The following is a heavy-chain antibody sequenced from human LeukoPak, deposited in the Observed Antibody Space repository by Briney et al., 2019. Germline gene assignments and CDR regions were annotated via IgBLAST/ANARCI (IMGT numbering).Heavy chain of an antibody. CDR3: AKDLRWELRRGYDAFDI. CDR1: GFTFSSYG. V-gene: IGHV3-30*02. Sequence: PGGSLRLSCAASGFTFSSYGMHWVRQAPGKGLEWVAFIRYDGSNKYYADSVKGRFTISRDNSKNTLYLQMNSLRAEDTAVYFCAKDLRWELRRGYDAFDIWGQGTMVTVSS. J-gene: IGHJ3*02. D-gene: IGHD1-26*01. CDR2: IRYDGSNK.